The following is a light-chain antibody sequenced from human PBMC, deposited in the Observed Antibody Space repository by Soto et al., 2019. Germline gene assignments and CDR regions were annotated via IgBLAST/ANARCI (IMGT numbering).Light chain of an antibody. Sequence: QSFLTQPASVSASPGQSITISCTGSTTDIGDYDYVSWYQQHPAKAPTVLISEVSNRPSGVSNRFSGSKSGNTASLTISGLQAEDEADYYCNSYATGNTRVFGTGTKVTVL. CDR2: EVS. J-gene: IGLJ1*01. V-gene: IGLV2-14*01. CDR3: NSYATGNTRV. CDR1: TTDIGDYDY.